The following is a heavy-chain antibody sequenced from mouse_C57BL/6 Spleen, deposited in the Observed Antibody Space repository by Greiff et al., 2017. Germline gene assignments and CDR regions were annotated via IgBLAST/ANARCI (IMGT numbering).Heavy chain of an antibody. J-gene: IGHJ3*01. D-gene: IGHD1-1*01. Sequence: VQLQESGPGLVKPSQSLSLTCSVTGYSISSGYYWNWIRQFPGNKLEWMGYISYDGSNNYNPSLKNRISITRDTSKNQFFLKLNSVTTEDTATYYCAYGSSPAWFAYWGQGTLVTVSA. CDR2: ISYDGSN. CDR1: GYSISSGYY. CDR3: AYGSSPAWFAY. V-gene: IGHV3-6*01.